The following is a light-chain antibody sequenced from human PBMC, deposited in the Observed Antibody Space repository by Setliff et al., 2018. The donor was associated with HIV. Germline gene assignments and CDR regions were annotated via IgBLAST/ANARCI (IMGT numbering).Light chain of an antibody. CDR2: EVS. V-gene: IGLV2-23*02. Sequence: QSVLTQPASVSGSPGQSIIISCTGTSSDVGSYNLVSWYQQHPGKAPKLMIYEVSKRPSGVSNRFSGSKSGNTASLTISGLQAEDEADYYCCSYAGSTTYVVFGGGTKVTVL. J-gene: IGLJ2*01. CDR1: SSDVGSYNL. CDR3: CSYAGSTTYVV.